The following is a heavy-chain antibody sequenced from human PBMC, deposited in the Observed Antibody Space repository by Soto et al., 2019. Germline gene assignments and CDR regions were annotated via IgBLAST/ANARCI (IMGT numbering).Heavy chain of an antibody. V-gene: IGHV3-23*01. CDR1: GFTFSSYA. D-gene: IGHD6-13*01. Sequence: LRLSCAASGFTFSSYAMSWVRQAPGKWLEWVSAISGSGGSTYYADSVKGRFTISRDNSKNTLYLQMNSLRAEDTAVYYCAKDVYSSSWFDYWGQGTLVTVSS. CDR3: AKDVYSSSWFDY. CDR2: ISGSGGST. J-gene: IGHJ4*02.